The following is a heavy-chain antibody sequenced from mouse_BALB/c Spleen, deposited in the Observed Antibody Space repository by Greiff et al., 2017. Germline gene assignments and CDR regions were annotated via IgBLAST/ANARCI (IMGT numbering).Heavy chain of an antibody. D-gene: IGHD2-1*01. CDR1: GYTFTSYW. CDR3: TRSYGNYLDY. V-gene: IGHV1S22*01. J-gene: IGHJ2*01. CDR2: IYPGSGST. Sequence: LKQPGSELVRPGASVKLSCKASGYTFTSYWMHWVKQRPGQGLEWIGNIYPGSGSTNYDEKFKSKATLTVDTSSSTAYMQLSSLTSEDSAVYYCTRSYGNYLDYWGQGTTLTVSS.